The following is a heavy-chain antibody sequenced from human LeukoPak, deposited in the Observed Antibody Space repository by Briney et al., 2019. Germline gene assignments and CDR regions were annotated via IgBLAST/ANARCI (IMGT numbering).Heavy chain of an antibody. J-gene: IGHJ4*02. CDR2: ISSSSSYI. V-gene: IGHV3-21*01. CDR1: VFTSTTES. Sequence: RRTLRPSSAPSVFTSTTESITRVRQAPGKGLEWVSSISSSSSYISYAASVKGRFTISRDNDKDSLYLQMNSLRAEDTAVYYCARDRGDYWGQGTLVTVSS. CDR3: ARDRGDY.